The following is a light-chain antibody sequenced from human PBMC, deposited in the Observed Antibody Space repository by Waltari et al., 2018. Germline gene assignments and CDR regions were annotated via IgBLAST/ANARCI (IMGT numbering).Light chain of an antibody. V-gene: IGKV2-30*02. CDR1: QSLVHSDGNTY. J-gene: IGKJ1*01. CDR2: RVS. CDR3: MQATHWPPWT. Sequence: DVVMTQSPLSLPVILGQPASISCRSSQSLVHSDGNTYLHWFQQRPGQSPRRLIYRVSNRESGVPDKFSGSGSGTDFTLEISRVEAEDVGLYYCMQATHWPPWTFGQGTKVEIK.